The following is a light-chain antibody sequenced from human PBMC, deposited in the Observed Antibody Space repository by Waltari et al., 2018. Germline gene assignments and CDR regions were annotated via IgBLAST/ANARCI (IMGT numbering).Light chain of an antibody. V-gene: IGLV2-11*01. CDR2: DVS. Sequence: QSALTQPRSVSGSPGESVTISCTGTGSEVGDYNYVSWYQQHPGQAPKVLFYDVSKRPSGVPDRFYGSKSGNSASLTIFGLQAEDEADYYCCSYAGTWVFGGGTKLTVL. CDR3: CSYAGTWV. CDR1: GSEVGDYNY. J-gene: IGLJ3*02.